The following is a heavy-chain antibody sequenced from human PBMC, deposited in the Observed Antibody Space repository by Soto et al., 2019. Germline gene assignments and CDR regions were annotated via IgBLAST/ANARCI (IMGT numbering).Heavy chain of an antibody. CDR1: GFNFIRKY. Sequence: EVQLVESGGGLIQPGGSLRLSCAASGFNFIRKYMIWVRQAPGKGLEWVSILYSGGTTYYAASVKGRFTISRDTYENKLYLQRNSLRAADTAVYYCARGLYDSGSFYFDVWGQGTLVTVSS. CDR3: ARGLYDSGSFYFDV. V-gene: IGHV3-53*01. J-gene: IGHJ4*02. D-gene: IGHD3-10*01. CDR2: LYSGGTT.